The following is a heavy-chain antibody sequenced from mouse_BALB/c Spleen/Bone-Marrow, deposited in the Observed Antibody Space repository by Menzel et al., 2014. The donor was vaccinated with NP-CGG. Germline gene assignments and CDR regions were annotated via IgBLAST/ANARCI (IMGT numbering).Heavy chain of an antibody. CDR1: GFTLSDYG. CDR2: ISNLANRV. V-gene: IGHV5-15*02. J-gene: IGHJ4*01. D-gene: IGHD2-14*01. Sequence: EVQVVESGGGLVQPGGSRKLSCAASGFTLSDYGMAWVRQAPGKGPEWVAFISNLANRVYFADTVTGRFTISRENAKNTLYPEMSSLRSEDTAMYYCARAYYRGLYAMDYWGQGTSVTVSS. CDR3: ARAYYRGLYAMDY.